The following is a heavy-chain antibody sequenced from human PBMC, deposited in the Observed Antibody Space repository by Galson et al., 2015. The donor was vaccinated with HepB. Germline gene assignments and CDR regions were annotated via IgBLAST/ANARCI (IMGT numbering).Heavy chain of an antibody. CDR3: ARDLTVWSGYLDY. CDR2: ISYDGSNK. J-gene: IGHJ4*02. D-gene: IGHD3-3*01. V-gene: IGHV3-30-3*01. Sequence: SLRLSCAASGFTFSSYAMHWVRQAPGKGLEWVAVISYDGSNKYYADSVKGRFTISRDNSKNTLYLQMNSLRAEDTAVYYCARDLTVWSGYLDYRGQGTLVTVSS. CDR1: GFTFSSYA.